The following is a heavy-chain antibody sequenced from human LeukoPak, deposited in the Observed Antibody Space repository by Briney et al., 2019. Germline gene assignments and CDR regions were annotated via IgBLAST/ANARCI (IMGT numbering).Heavy chain of an antibody. D-gene: IGHD6-19*01. CDR1: GGTFSSYA. J-gene: IGHJ3*02. V-gene: IGHV1-69*13. CDR3: AREPVAGTSGAFDI. Sequence: ASVNVSCKASGGTFSSYAISWVRQAPGQGLEWMGGIIPIFGTANYAQKFQGRVTITADESTSTAYMELSSLRSEDTAVYYCAREPVAGTSGAFDIWGQGTMVTVSS. CDR2: IIPIFGTA.